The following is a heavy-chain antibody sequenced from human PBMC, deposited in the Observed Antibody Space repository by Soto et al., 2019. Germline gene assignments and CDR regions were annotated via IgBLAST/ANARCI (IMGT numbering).Heavy chain of an antibody. V-gene: IGHV3-15*01. CDR3: ITEMGHCSSTSCPGNYFDH. Sequence: GGSLRLSCAAAGFIFTNAWMSWVRQAPGKGLEWVGRIKSKADGGTTDYAAPVKGRFTISRDDSKNTLFLEMNSLKTEDTAVYYCITEMGHCSSTSCPGNYFDHWGQGTLVTVSS. CDR1: GFIFTNAW. CDR2: IKSKADGGTT. D-gene: IGHD2-2*01. J-gene: IGHJ4*02.